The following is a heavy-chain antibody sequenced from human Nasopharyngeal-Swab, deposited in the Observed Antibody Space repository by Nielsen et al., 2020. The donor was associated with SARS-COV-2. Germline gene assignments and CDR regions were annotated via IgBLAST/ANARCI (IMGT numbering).Heavy chain of an antibody. Sequence: GESLKISCAASGFAFSNYAMSWVRQAPGKGLEWVSGISFAGTSTFYADSVKGRFIISRDNSKNRLYLQMNSLRAEDTALYYCAKVGGGVGYWGLGTLLTVSS. V-gene: IGHV3-23*01. CDR1: GFAFSNYA. CDR2: ISFAGTST. J-gene: IGHJ4*02. D-gene: IGHD3-16*01. CDR3: AKVGGGVGY.